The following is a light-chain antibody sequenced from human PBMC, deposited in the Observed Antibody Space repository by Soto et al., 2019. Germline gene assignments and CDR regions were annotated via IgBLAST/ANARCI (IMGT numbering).Light chain of an antibody. CDR3: QSYDNNLSGRV. V-gene: IGLV1-40*01. Sequence: QSVLTQPPSVSGAPGRRVTISCTGTSSNIGAGYDVHWYQQLPGTAPKFLIYENYKRPSGVPARFSASRSGASASLAITGLQAEDEADYYCQSYDNNLSGRVFGGGTKLTVL. CDR2: ENY. J-gene: IGLJ3*02. CDR1: SSNIGAGYD.